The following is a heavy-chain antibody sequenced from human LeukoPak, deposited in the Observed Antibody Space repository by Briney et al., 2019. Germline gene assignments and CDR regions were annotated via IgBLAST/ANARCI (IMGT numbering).Heavy chain of an antibody. CDR1: GFTFDDYA. D-gene: IGHD6-13*01. J-gene: IGHJ4*02. CDR2: INQDGSQK. CDR3: ARSGGTGTVDY. Sequence: GGSLRLSCAASGFTFDDYAMHWVRQAPGKGLEGVANINQDGSQKYYVDSVKGRFTISKDNAKNSLCLQMNSLRGDDTAVYYCARSGGTGTVDYWGQGTLVTVSS. V-gene: IGHV3-7*01.